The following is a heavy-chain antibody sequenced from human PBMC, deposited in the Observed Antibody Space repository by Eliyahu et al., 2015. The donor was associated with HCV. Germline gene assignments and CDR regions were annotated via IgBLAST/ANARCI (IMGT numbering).Heavy chain of an antibody. Sequence: QVQLVQSGAEVKKPGASVKVSCKASGYXFXSYYXXWVRQAPGQGLEWMGIINPSGGSTSYAQKFQGRVTMTRDTSTSTVYMELSSLRSEDTAVYYCARRLGYCSGGSCYRSYYYGMDVWGQGTTVTVSS. D-gene: IGHD2-15*01. J-gene: IGHJ6*02. CDR1: GYXFXSYY. V-gene: IGHV1-46*01. CDR2: INPSGGST. CDR3: ARRLGYCSGGSCYRSYYYGMDV.